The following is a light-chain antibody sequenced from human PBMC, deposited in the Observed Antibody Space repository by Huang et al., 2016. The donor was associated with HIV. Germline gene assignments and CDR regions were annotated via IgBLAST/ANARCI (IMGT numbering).Light chain of an antibody. CDR3: LQDHNYPRT. CDR2: GAS. J-gene: IGKJ1*01. CDR1: QGITDD. V-gene: IGKV1-6*01. Sequence: AIQMTQSQSSLSASVGDRVTITCRASQGITDDLAWYQQKPGKAPKLLISGASTLRSGVPSRFSGSGSGTEFTLTISSLQPEDYATYYCLQDHNYPRTFGQGTKVEI.